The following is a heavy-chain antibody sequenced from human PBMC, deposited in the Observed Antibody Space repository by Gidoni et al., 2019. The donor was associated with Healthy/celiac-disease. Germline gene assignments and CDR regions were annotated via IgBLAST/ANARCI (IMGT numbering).Heavy chain of an antibody. CDR3: ATVGGFTIFGAIGLYNWFDP. J-gene: IGHJ5*02. Sequence: QVQLVQSGAEVKKPGASVKVSCKVSGYTLTELSMHWVRQAPGKGLEWMGGFDPEDGETIYAQKFQGRVTMTEDTSTDTAYMELSSLRSEDTAVYYCATVGGFTIFGAIGLYNWFDPWGQGTLVTVSS. CDR2: FDPEDGET. D-gene: IGHD3-3*01. V-gene: IGHV1-24*01. CDR1: GYTLTELS.